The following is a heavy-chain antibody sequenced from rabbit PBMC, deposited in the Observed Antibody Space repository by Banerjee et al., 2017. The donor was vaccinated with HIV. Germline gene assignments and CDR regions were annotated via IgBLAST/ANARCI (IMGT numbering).Heavy chain of an antibody. V-gene: IGHV1S43*01. J-gene: IGHJ3*01. CDR2: IYTTSGST. D-gene: IGHD6-1*01. CDR1: GIDFSSYYR. CDR3: ARYGYAAYAVSTL. Sequence: QQQLVESGGGLVKPGGTLTLTCKASGIDFSSYYRMCWVRQAPGRGLELIACIYTTSGSTYYPSWVNGRFTISRSTSLNTVTLQMTSLTAADTATYFCARYGYAAYAVSTLWGQGTLVTVS.